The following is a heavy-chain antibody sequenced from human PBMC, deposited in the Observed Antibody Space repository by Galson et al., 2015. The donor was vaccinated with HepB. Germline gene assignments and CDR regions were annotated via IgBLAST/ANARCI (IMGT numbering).Heavy chain of an antibody. CDR1: GFTFSSYV. CDR2: ISGSGNST. CDR3: SRVGRVMVRGVKVSPRRFDY. J-gene: IGHJ4*02. Sequence: SLRLSCAASGFTFSSYVMSWVRQAPGKGLEWVSSISGSGNSTYYADSVKGRFTISRDNSKNTLYLQMNSLRAEDTAIYYCSRVGRVMVRGVKVSPRRFDYWGQGTLVTVSS. D-gene: IGHD3-10*01. V-gene: IGHV3-23*01.